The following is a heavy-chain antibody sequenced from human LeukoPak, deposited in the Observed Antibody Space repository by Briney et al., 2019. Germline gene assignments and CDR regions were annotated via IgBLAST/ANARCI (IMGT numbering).Heavy chain of an antibody. V-gene: IGHV1-2*02. D-gene: IGHD3-10*01. CDR3: ARGGARLYCSVGTTTNDY. J-gene: IGHJ4*02. Sequence: ASVQVSCKASGYTFTGYYMHWVRQAPGQGLEWMGWINPNSGGTNYAQKFQGRVTMTRDTSISTAYMELSRLRSDDTAVYYCARGGARLYCSVGTTTNDYWGQGTLVTVSS. CDR1: GYTFTGYY. CDR2: INPNSGGT.